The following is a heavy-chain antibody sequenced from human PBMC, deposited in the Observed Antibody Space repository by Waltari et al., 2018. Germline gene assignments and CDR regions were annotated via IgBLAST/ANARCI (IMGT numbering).Heavy chain of an antibody. CDR3: ARGRHCTNGVCSHYYYYGMDV. J-gene: IGHJ6*02. CDR1: GGSISSGSYS. CDR2: IYTSGST. D-gene: IGHD2-8*01. V-gene: IGHV4-61*02. Sequence: QVQLQESGPGLVKPSQTLSLTCTVSGGSISSGSYSWSWIRQPAGKGLEWIGRIYTSGSTNYNPALKSRVTISVDTSKNQFSLKLSSVTAADTAVYYCARGRHCTNGVCSHYYYYGMDVWGQGTTVTVSS.